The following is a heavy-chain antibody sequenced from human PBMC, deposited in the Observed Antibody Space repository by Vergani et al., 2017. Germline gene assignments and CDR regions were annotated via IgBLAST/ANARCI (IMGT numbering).Heavy chain of an antibody. V-gene: IGHV3-30*18. D-gene: IGHD3-22*01. Sequence: VQLLESGGGLVQPGGSLRLSCAASGFTFSSYAMSWVRQAPGKGLEWVAVISYDGSNKYYADDVKGRFTISRDNSKNTLYLQMNSLRAEDTAVYYCAKGGVDYDSSGYYYYFQHWGQGTLVTVSS. CDR3: AKGGVDYDSSGYYYYFQH. CDR1: GFTFSSYA. CDR2: ISYDGSNK. J-gene: IGHJ1*01.